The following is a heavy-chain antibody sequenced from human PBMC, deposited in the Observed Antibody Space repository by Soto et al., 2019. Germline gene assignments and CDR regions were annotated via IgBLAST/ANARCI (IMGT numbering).Heavy chain of an antibody. V-gene: IGHV3-73*01. CDR3: TCSVSGDTGLHF. Sequence: GGSLRLSCAASGSTFSDSAMHWVRLASGKGLEWVGRIQTKSNDYATAYGESVKGRFTISRDESKDTAYLQMNSLKADDTAVYFCTCSVSGDTGLHFWSQGTLVTVSS. D-gene: IGHD5-18*01. CDR1: GSTFSDSA. CDR2: IQTKSNDYAT. J-gene: IGHJ4*02.